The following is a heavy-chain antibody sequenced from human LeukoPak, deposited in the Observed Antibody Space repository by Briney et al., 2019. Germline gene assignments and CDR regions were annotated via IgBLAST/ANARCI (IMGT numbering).Heavy chain of an antibody. J-gene: IGHJ1*01. CDR3: ARDKWSIAAAGTYFQH. V-gene: IGHV3-30*01. Sequence: PGRSLRLSCAASGFTFSSYAMHWVRQAPGKGLEWVAVISYDGSNKYYADSVKGRFTISRDNSKNTLYLQMNSLRAEDTAVYYCARDKWSIAAAGTYFQHWGQGTLVIVSS. CDR2: ISYDGSNK. D-gene: IGHD6-13*01. CDR1: GFTFSSYA.